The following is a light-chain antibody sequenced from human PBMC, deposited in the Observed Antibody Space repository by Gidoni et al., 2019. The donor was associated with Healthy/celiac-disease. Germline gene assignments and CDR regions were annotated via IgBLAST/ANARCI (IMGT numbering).Light chain of an antibody. CDR1: SSDVGGYNY. V-gene: IGLV2-11*01. J-gene: IGLJ3*02. CDR3: CSYAGTYTWV. CDR2: DVS. Sequence: QSALTQPRSVSGSPGQSVTFSCTGTSSDVGGYNYVSWYQQHPGRAPKVMIYDVSKRPSGVLDRFSGSKSGNTASLTISGLQADDEADYYCCSYAGTYTWVFGGGTKLNGL.